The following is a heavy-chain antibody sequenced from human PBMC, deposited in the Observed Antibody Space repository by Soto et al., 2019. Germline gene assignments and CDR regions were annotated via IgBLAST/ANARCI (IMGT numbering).Heavy chain of an antibody. CDR2: IIPIFGTA. J-gene: IGHJ6*02. D-gene: IGHD2-2*01. V-gene: IGHV1-69*12. CDR3: ASTDEAIVLVPAAMGPPHYYYGMDV. CDR1: GGTFSSYA. Sequence: QVQLVQSGAEVKKPGSSVKVSCKASGGTFSSYAISWVRQAPGQGLEWMGGIIPIFGTANYAQKFQGRVTITADESTSTAYMELSSLRSEDTAVYYCASTDEAIVLVPAAMGPPHYYYGMDVWGQGTTVTVSS.